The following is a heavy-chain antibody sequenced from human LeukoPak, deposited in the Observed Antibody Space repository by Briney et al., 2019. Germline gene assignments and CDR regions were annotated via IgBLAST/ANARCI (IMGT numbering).Heavy chain of an antibody. CDR3: ARDFAVAAGWLDY. V-gene: IGHV4-59*12. CDR1: GGSISSYY. CDR2: IYYSGST. D-gene: IGHD6-13*01. Sequence: SETLSLTCTVLGGSISSYYWSWIRQPPGKGLEWIGYIYYSGSTNYNPSLKSRVTISVDTSKNQFSLKLSSVTAADTAVYYCARDFAVAAGWLDYWGQGTLVTVSS. J-gene: IGHJ4*02.